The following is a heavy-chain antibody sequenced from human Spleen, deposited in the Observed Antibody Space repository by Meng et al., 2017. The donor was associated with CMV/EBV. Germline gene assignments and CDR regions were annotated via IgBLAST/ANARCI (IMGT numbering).Heavy chain of an antibody. CDR1: GGTFSSYA. D-gene: IGHD3-3*01. CDR2: IIPIFGTA. J-gene: IGHJ6*02. V-gene: IGHV1-69*05. Sequence: SVKVSCKASGGTFSSYAISWVRQAPGQGLEWMGGIIPIFGTANYAQKFQGRVTITTDESTSTAYMELSSLRSEDTAVYYCARAYDFWSGYYAYYYYGMDVWGQGTTVTVSS. CDR3: ARAYDFWSGYYAYYYYGMDV.